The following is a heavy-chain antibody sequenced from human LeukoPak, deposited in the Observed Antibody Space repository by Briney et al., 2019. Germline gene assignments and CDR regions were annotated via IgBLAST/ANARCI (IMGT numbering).Heavy chain of an antibody. Sequence: SETLSLTCTVSGGSISSYYWSWIRQPPGKGLEWIGYIYYSGSANYNPSLKSRVTISVDTSKNQFSLKLSSVTAADTAVYYCARGRDYDYVWGSYRFPYYFDYWGQGTLVTVSS. CDR2: IYYSGSA. CDR1: GGSISSYY. CDR3: ARGRDYDYVWGSYRFPYYFDY. V-gene: IGHV4-59*12. J-gene: IGHJ4*02. D-gene: IGHD3-16*02.